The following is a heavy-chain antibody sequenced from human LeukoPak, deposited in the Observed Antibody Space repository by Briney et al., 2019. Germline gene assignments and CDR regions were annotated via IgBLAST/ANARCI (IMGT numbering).Heavy chain of an antibody. CDR2: IVPIFATA. CDR1: GGTFSTSA. Sequence: GASVKVSCKASGGTFSTSAISWVQQAPGQGLEWMGGIVPIFATANYAQKFQGRVTITADESTSTAYMDLSSLRSEDTALYYCATNLWSRGGDYWYFDLWGRGTLVTVSS. V-gene: IGHV1-69*13. CDR3: ATNLWSRGGDYWYFDL. J-gene: IGHJ2*01. D-gene: IGHD3-10*01.